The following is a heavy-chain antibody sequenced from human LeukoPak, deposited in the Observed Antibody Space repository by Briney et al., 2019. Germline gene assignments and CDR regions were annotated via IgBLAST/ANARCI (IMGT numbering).Heavy chain of an antibody. CDR3: AKTLRDTSGYYPNTRSDY. J-gene: IGHJ4*02. V-gene: IGHV3-30*02. D-gene: IGHD3-22*01. Sequence: GGSLRLSCAASGFTFSSYGMHWVRQAPGKGLEWVAFIRYDGSNKYYADSVKVRFTISRDNSKNTLYLQMNSLRAEDTAVYYCAKTLRDTSGYYPNTRSDYWGQGTLVTVSS. CDR2: IRYDGSNK. CDR1: GFTFSSYG.